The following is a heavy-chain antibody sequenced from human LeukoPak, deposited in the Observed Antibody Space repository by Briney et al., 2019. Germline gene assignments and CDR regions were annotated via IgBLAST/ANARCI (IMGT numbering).Heavy chain of an antibody. Sequence: ASVKVSCKASGYTFTSYDINWVRQATGQGLEWMGWMNPNSGNTGYAQKFQGRVTITADKSTSTAYMELSSLRSEDTAVYYCARGSVVVPAASLYYYYGMDVWGQGTTVTVSS. V-gene: IGHV1-8*01. D-gene: IGHD2-2*01. J-gene: IGHJ6*02. CDR1: GYTFTSYD. CDR2: MNPNSGNT. CDR3: ARGSVVVPAASLYYYYGMDV.